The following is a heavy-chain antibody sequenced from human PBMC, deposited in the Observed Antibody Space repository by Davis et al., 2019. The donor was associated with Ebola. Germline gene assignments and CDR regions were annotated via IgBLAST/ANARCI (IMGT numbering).Heavy chain of an antibody. Sequence: GESLKISCKGSGYSFTSYWIGWVRQMPGKGLEWMGIIYPGDSDTRYSPSFQGQVTISADKSISTAYLQWSSLKASDTAMYYCARRRRGYSYVGVPFDYWGQGTLVTVSS. V-gene: IGHV5-51*01. CDR2: IYPGDSDT. CDR1: GYSFTSYW. D-gene: IGHD5-18*01. J-gene: IGHJ4*02. CDR3: ARRRRGYSYVGVPFDY.